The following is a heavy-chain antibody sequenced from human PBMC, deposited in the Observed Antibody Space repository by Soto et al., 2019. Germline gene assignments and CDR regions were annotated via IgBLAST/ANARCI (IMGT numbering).Heavy chain of an antibody. Sequence: QVQLQESGPGLVKPSETLSLTCTVSGGSISSYYWSWIRQPPGKGLEWIGYIYYSGSTNYNPSLKSRVTISVDTSTNQSSLKLSSVTAADTAVYYCAGVWPFHWYFDLWGRGTLVTVSS. V-gene: IGHV4-59*01. CDR2: IYYSGST. J-gene: IGHJ2*01. CDR3: AGVWPFHWYFDL. CDR1: GGSISSYY. D-gene: IGHD2-21*01.